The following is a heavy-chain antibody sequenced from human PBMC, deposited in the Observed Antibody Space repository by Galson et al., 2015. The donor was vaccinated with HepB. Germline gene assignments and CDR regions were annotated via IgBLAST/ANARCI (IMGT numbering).Heavy chain of an antibody. V-gene: IGHV6-1*01. J-gene: IGHJ3*01. D-gene: IGHD2-15*01. CDR1: GDSVSSNSVA. CDR3: ARDYGYCSGGGCQDV. Sequence: CAISGDSVSSNSVAWSWIRQSPSRGLEWLGRTYFRSKWYYDYAVSVKSRITISPDTSKNQFSLKLSSVTAADTAVYYCARDYGYCSGGGCQDVRGQGTMVTVSS. CDR2: TYFRSKWYY.